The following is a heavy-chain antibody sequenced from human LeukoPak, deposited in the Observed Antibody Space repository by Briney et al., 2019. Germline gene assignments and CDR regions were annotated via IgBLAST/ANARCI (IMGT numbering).Heavy chain of an antibody. D-gene: IGHD6-6*01. Sequence: GGSLRLSCAASGFTFSSYWMSWVRQAPGKGLEWVANIKQDGSEKYYVDSVKGRFTISRDNAKNSLYLQMNSLRAEDTAVYYCAREGFSSSSSMYFDYGGQGTLVTVSS. CDR3: AREGFSSSSSMYFDY. J-gene: IGHJ4*02. CDR1: GFTFSSYW. CDR2: IKQDGSEK. V-gene: IGHV3-7*03.